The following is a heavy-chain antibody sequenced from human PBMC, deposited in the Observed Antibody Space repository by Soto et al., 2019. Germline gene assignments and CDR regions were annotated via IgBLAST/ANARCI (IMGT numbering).Heavy chain of an antibody. Sequence: PGGSLRLSCAASGFTFSSYSMNWVRQAPGKGLEWVSSISSSSSYIYYADSVKGRFTISRDNAKNSLYLQMNSLRAEDTAVYYCARDGKTTAAYMDVWGKGTTVTVSS. D-gene: IGHD4-4*01. J-gene: IGHJ6*03. CDR2: ISSSSSYI. CDR3: ARDGKTTAAYMDV. V-gene: IGHV3-21*01. CDR1: GFTFSSYS.